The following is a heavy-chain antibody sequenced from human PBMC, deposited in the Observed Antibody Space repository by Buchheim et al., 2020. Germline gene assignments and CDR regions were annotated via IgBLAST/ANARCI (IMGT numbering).Heavy chain of an antibody. D-gene: IGHD6-13*01. J-gene: IGHJ5*02. Sequence: EVQLVQSGAEVKKPGESLRISCKGFGYDFTNYWIAWVRQMPGKGLEWMGIIYPGDSDTSYSPSFQGQVTMSADKSLNTAYLQWSSLKASDTAMYYCTRHGRYSSRVWWFDPWGQGTL. V-gene: IGHV5-51*01. CDR2: IYPGDSDT. CDR1: GYDFTNYW. CDR3: TRHGRYSSRVWWFDP.